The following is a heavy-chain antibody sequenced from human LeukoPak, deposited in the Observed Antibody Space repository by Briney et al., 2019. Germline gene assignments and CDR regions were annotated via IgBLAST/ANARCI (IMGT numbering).Heavy chain of an antibody. D-gene: IGHD3-10*01. CDR2: INPNSGGT. V-gene: IGHV1-2*02. CDR1: GYTFTGYY. J-gene: IGHJ4*02. Sequence: ASVKVSFKASGYTFTGYYMHWVRQAPGQGLEWMGWINPNSGGTNYARKFQGRVTMTRDTSISTAYMELSRLRSDDTAVYYCASRYGSGSPNFDYWGQGTLVTVSS. CDR3: ASRYGSGSPNFDY.